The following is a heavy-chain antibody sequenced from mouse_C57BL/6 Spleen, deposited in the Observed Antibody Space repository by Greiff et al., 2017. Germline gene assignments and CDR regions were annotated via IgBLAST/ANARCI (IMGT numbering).Heavy chain of an antibody. D-gene: IGHD2-1*01. CDR2: IDPSDSET. Sequence: QVHVKQPGAELVRPGSSVKLSCKASGYTFTSYWMHWVKQRPIQGLEWIGNIDPSDSETHYNQKFKDKATLTVDKSSSTAYMQLSSLTSEDSAVYYCARGDYGNYVRFAYWGQGTLVTVSA. V-gene: IGHV1-52*01. CDR1: GYTFTSYW. J-gene: IGHJ3*01. CDR3: ARGDYGNYVRFAY.